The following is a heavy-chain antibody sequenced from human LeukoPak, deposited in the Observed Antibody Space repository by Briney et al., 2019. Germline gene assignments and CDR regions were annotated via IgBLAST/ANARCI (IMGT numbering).Heavy chain of an antibody. CDR2: ISYDGSNK. CDR3: AKDRAGYCSSTSCYEGGFVDY. V-gene: IGHV3-30*04. J-gene: IGHJ4*02. CDR1: GFTFSSYA. D-gene: IGHD2-2*01. Sequence: SGGSLRLSCAASGFTFSSYAMHWVRQAPGKGLEWVAVISYDGSNKYYADSVKGRFTISRDNSKNTLYLQMNSLRAEDTAVYYCAKDRAGYCSSTSCYEGGFVDYWGQGTLVTVSS.